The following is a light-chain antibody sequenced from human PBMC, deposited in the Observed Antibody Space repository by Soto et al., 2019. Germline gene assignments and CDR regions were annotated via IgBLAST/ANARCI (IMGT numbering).Light chain of an antibody. CDR1: QSVLSSSNNKNS. V-gene: IGKV4-1*01. CDR2: WAS. CDR3: QQYYSTPRT. Sequence: DIVMTQSPDSLAVSLGEGAAINCKSSQSVLSSSNNKNSIAWYQQKPGQPPRLLIYWASTRKSGVPDRFSGSESGTDFTLTISSLQAEDVAVYYCQQYYSTPRTFGQGTTVDIK. J-gene: IGKJ1*01.